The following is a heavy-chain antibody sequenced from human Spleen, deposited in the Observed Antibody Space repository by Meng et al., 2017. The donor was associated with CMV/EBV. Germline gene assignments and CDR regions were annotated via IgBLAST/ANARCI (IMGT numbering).Heavy chain of an antibody. V-gene: IGHV4-30-4*08. CDR3: ARGEGGNWFDP. CDR2: IFDSGTT. D-gene: IGHD1-26*01. Sequence: CTLSGGSLHRVYFYWCWIRQPPGKGLEWIWYIFDSGTTSYNPSLKSRVTISVDTSKNQFSLRLTSVTAADTAVYYCARGEGGNWFDPWGQGTLVTVSS. CDR1: GGSLHRVYFY. J-gene: IGHJ5*02.